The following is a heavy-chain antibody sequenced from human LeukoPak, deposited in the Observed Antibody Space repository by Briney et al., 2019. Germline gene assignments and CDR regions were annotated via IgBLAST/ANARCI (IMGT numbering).Heavy chain of an antibody. Sequence: GGSLRLSCAASAFTFSGYGMHWVRQAPGRGLEWVAFIRCDGSNKYYADSVKGRFTISRDNSKNTLYLQMTTLRAEDTAVYYCAKNRGGSYGDAFDIWGQGTMVTVSS. CDR1: AFTFSGYG. V-gene: IGHV3-30*02. D-gene: IGHD1-26*01. CDR3: AKNRGGSYGDAFDI. J-gene: IGHJ3*02. CDR2: IRCDGSNK.